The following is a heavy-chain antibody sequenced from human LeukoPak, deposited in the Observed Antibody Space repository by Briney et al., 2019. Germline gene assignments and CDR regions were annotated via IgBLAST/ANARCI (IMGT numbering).Heavy chain of an antibody. CDR1: GFTFSDYY. V-gene: IGHV3-11*01. J-gene: IGHJ3*02. CDR2: ISSSGSTI. CDR3: ARSEWLRTAFDI. D-gene: IGHD5-12*01. Sequence: PGGSLRLSCAASGFTFSDYYLSWLRQAPAKGLEGFSYISSSGSTIYYADSVKSRFTISRDNAKNSLYLQRNSLRAEDTAVYYCARSEWLRTAFDIWGQGTMVTVSS.